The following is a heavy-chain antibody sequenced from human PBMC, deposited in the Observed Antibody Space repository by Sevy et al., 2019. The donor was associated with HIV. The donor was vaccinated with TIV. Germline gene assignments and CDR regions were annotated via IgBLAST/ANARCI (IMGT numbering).Heavy chain of an antibody. V-gene: IGHV4-59*01. CDR1: GGSISSYY. Sequence: SETLSLTCTVSGGSISSYYWSWIRQPPGKGLEWIGYTYYSGSTNYNPSLKSRVTISVDTSKNQFSLKLSSVTAADTAVYYCAREGSGITIFGDSATWFDPWGQGTLVTVSS. J-gene: IGHJ5*02. CDR3: AREGSGITIFGDSATWFDP. CDR2: TYYSGST. D-gene: IGHD3-3*01.